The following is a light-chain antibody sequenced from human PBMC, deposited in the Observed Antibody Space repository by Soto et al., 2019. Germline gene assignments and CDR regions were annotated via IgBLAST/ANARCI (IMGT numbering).Light chain of an antibody. CDR2: DVT. CDR3: CSYAGGHIHYV. CDR1: SSDVGGYNY. J-gene: IGLJ1*01. V-gene: IGLV2-11*01. Sequence: QLVLTQPRSVSGSPGQSVTVSCTGTSSDVGGYNYVSWYRQYPGEAPKLLIYDVTERLSGVPDRFSGSKSGNTASLTISGLQAEDEADYYCCSYAGGHIHYVIGTGTKLTVL.